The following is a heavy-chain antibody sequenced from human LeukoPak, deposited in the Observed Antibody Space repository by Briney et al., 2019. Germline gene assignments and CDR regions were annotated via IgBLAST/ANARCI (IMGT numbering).Heavy chain of an antibody. Sequence: GGSLRLSCAASGFTFSSYAMHWVRQAPSKGLEWVAVISYDGSNKYYADSVKGRFTISRDNSKNTLYLQMNSLRAEDTAVYYCARDSRGGTGEGDAFDIWGQGTMVTVSS. CDR2: ISYDGSNK. CDR1: GFTFSSYA. D-gene: IGHD7-27*01. V-gene: IGHV3-30-3*01. CDR3: ARDSRGGTGEGDAFDI. J-gene: IGHJ3*02.